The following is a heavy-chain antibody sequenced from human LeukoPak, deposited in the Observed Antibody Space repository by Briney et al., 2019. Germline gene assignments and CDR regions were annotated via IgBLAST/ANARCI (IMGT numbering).Heavy chain of an antibody. CDR2: SYPGDSAT. J-gene: IGHJ4*02. D-gene: IGHD6-19*01. Sequence: GASLKISCTCSWYSFTNYWIGWVREMPGEDLEWMGISYPGDSATSYSPSFQGHVTFSADSSISPYLQLSSLKASDTAMYYCARRSSTGWDFDYWGPGTLVTAS. CDR3: ARRSSTGWDFDY. V-gene: IGHV5-51*01. CDR1: WYSFTNYW.